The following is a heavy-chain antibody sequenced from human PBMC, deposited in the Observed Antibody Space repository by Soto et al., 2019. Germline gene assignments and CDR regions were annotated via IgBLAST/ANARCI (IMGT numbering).Heavy chain of an antibody. CDR2: VIPLFGTA. CDR1: GDIFTRYS. D-gene: IGHD2-21*02. CDR3: AGAPAGDYYYYYKFDV. J-gene: IGHJ6*02. V-gene: IGHV1-69*06. Sequence: QVQLLQSGAEVKKPGSSVRVSCKASGDIFTRYSFSWVRQAPGQGLEWMGGVIPLFGTANYGQKFQGTVTITADTSTSTAFMDIRGLRSDDTAVYYCAGAPAGDYYYYYKFDVWGQGTAVTVS.